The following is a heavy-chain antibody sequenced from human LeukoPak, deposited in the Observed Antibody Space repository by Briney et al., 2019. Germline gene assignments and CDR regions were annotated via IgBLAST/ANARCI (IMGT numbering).Heavy chain of an antibody. CDR2: ISGRGDLE. Sequence: GGSLRLSCSASGFTFSSYAMTWVRQAPGRGLEWVSTISGRGDLEFYTESVKGRFTISRDHSKNTVHLQMDSLRAEDTAIYYCAREGDFWSGYPIDHYYYMDVWGKGATVTVTS. J-gene: IGHJ6*03. CDR1: GFTFSSYA. D-gene: IGHD3-3*01. V-gene: IGHV3-23*01. CDR3: AREGDFWSGYPIDHYYYMDV.